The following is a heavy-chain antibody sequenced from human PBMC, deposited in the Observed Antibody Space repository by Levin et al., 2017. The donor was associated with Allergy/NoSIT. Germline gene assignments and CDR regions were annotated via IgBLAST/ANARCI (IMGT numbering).Heavy chain of an antibody. CDR1: GFTFSSYG. J-gene: IGHJ6*02. V-gene: IGHV3-33*01. CDR3: ARDLDYDFWSGQRGMDV. D-gene: IGHD3-3*01. CDR2: IWYDGSNK. Sequence: SGGSLRLSCAASGFTFSSYGMHWVRQAPGKGLEWVAVIWYDGSNKYYADSVKGRFTISRDNSKNTLYLQMNSLRAEDTAVYYCARDLDYDFWSGQRGMDVWGQGTTVTVSS.